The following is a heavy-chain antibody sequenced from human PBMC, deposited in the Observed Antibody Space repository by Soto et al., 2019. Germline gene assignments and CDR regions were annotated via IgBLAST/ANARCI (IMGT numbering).Heavy chain of an antibody. J-gene: IGHJ4*02. CDR1: GGSISGGGFS. CDR3: ARLQFGEGFDY. D-gene: IGHD3-10*01. Sequence: SETLSLTCAVSGGSISGGGFSWSWIRQPPGKGLEWIGYILHTGGTQYNPSLKSRVSMSVDKSKNQFSLHLTPVTAADTAVYYCARLQFGEGFDYWGQGALVTVSS. CDR2: ILHTGGT. V-gene: IGHV4-30-2*01.